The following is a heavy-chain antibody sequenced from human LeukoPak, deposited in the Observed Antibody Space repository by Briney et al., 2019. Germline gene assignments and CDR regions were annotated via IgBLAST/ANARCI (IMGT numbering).Heavy chain of an antibody. J-gene: IGHJ4*02. CDR2: IRSKAYGGTT. D-gene: IGHD1-14*01. CDR3: ARGTLNIPGEHGAFDY. V-gene: IGHV3-49*04. Sequence: GGSLRLSCTASGFTFGDYAMSWVRQAPGKGLEWVGFIRSKAYGGTTEYAASVKGRFTISRDNAKNSLYLQMNSLRAEDTAVYYCARGTLNIPGEHGAFDYWGQGTLVTVSS. CDR1: GFTFGDYA.